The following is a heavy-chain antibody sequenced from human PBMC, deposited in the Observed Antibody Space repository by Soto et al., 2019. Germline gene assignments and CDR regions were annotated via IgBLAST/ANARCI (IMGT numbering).Heavy chain of an antibody. V-gene: IGHV1-69*01. CDR1: GGTFSSYA. CDR2: IIPIFGTA. J-gene: IGHJ6*02. D-gene: IGHD2-15*01. CDR3: ARDLFLRTVVPLPRYYYYCMDV. Sequence: QVQLVQSGAEVKKPGSSVKVSCKASGGTFSSYAISWVRQAPGQGLEWMGGIIPIFGTANYAQKFQGRVTITADESTSTAYMELSSVRYEDTAVYYCARDLFLRTVVPLPRYYYYCMDVWGQGTKVTVSS.